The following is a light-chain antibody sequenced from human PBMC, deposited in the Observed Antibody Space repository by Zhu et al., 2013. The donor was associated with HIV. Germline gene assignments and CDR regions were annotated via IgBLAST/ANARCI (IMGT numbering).Light chain of an antibody. J-gene: IGKJ1*01. CDR3: QQYGTAPWT. V-gene: IGKV3-15*01. CDR2: GAS. Sequence: EIVLTQSPATLSLSPGERATLSCRASQSIGISLGWSQHRPGQPPRLLIYGASTRATGIPARFSGSGSGTQFTLTISSLQSEDFAVYYCQQYGTAPWTFGQGTKVEI. CDR1: QSIGIS.